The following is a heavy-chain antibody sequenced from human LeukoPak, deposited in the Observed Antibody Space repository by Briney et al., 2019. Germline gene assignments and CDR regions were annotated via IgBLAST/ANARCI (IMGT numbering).Heavy chain of an antibody. CDR3: AREAWQGLVHHYYYMDV. CDR2: IYYSGST. V-gene: IGHV4-59*01. Sequence: SETLSLTCTVSGGSISSYYWSWIRQPPGKGLEWIGYIYYSGSTNYNPSLKSRVTISVDTSKNQFSLKLSSVTAADTAVYYCAREAWQGLVHHYYYMDVWGKGATVTVSS. D-gene: IGHD6-6*01. J-gene: IGHJ6*03. CDR1: GGSISSYY.